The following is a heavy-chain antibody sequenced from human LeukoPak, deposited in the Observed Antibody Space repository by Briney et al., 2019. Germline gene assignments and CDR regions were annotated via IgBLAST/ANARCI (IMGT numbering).Heavy chain of an antibody. CDR2: ISSRSSTI. CDR1: GFTFSIYS. J-gene: IGHJ4*02. V-gene: IGHV3-48*01. D-gene: IGHD4-17*01. Sequence: GGSLRLSCAASGFTFSIYSMNWVRQAPGKGREWVSYISSRSSTIYYADSVKGRFTISRDNAKNSLYLKMNSLTAEDTAVYYCARPTTVTTFGYWGQGTLVTVSS. CDR3: ARPTTVTTFGY.